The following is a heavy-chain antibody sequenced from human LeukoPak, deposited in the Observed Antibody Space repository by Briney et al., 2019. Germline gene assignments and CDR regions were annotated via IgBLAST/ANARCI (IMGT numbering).Heavy chain of an antibody. D-gene: IGHD2-21*02. CDR3: ASIVVVTARYAFDI. Sequence: ASVKVSCKASGSSFTGYYLHWLRLAPGPGLEWVGGFHTNSGDTNYAQQYPGRGTMTRDTSISRAYMELSRLRSDDTAVYYCASIVVVTARYAFDIWGQGTLVTVSS. V-gene: IGHV1-2*02. CDR1: GSSFTGYY. J-gene: IGHJ3*02. CDR2: FHTNSGDT.